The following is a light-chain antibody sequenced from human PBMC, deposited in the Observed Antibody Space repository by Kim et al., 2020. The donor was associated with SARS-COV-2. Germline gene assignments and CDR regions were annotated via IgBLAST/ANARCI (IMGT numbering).Light chain of an antibody. V-gene: IGLV3-1*01. Sequence: SYELTQPPSVSVSPGQTASITCSGDKLGDKYACWYQQKPGQSPLLVIYQDTKRPSGIPERFSGSNSGDTATLTISGTQAMDEADYHCQTWDSSTAVFGGGTQLTVL. CDR3: QTWDSSTAV. CDR2: QDT. CDR1: KLGDKY. J-gene: IGLJ3*02.